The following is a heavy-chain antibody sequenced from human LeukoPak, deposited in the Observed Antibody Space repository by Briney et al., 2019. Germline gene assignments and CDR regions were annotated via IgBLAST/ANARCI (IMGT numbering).Heavy chain of an antibody. V-gene: IGHV4-30-2*01. Sequence: SQTLSLTCAVSGGSISSGGYSWSWLRQAPGKGLEWIGYIYHAGSTYYNPSLKSRVTISVDTSKNQFSLKLSSVTAADTAVYYCARERGQRFDYWGQGTLVTVSS. CDR3: ARERGQRFDY. CDR2: IYHAGST. J-gene: IGHJ4*02. CDR1: GGSISSGGYS. D-gene: IGHD6-25*01.